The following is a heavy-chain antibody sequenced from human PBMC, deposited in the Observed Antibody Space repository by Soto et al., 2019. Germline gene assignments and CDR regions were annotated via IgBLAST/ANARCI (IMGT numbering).Heavy chain of an antibody. CDR3: ARDEQGWYFDL. CDR2: IYYSGST. J-gene: IGHJ2*01. V-gene: IGHV4-59*01. Sequence: QVQLQESGPGLVKPSETLSLTCTVSGGSISSYYWSWIRQPPGKGLEWIGYIYYSGSTNYNPSLKSRVTISVDTSKNQFSLKLSSVTAADTAVYYCARDEQGWYFDLCGRGSLSLSPQ. CDR1: GGSISSYY.